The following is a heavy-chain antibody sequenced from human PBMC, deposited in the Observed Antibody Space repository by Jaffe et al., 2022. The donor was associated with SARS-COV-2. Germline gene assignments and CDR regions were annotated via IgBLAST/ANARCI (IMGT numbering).Heavy chain of an antibody. J-gene: IGHJ6*02. Sequence: EVQLVESGGGLVQPGGSLRLSCAASGFTFSSYEMNWVRQAPGKGLEWVSYISSSGSTIYYADSVKGRFTISRDNAKNSLYLQMNSLRAEDTAVYYCARTPLSTNGASAYYYYGMDVWGQGTTVTVSS. CDR3: ARTPLSTNGASAYYYYGMDV. V-gene: IGHV3-48*03. CDR1: GFTFSSYE. CDR2: ISSSGSTI. D-gene: IGHD2-8*01.